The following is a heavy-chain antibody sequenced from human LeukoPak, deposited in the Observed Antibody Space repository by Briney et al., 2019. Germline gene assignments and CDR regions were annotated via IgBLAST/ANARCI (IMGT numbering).Heavy chain of an antibody. J-gene: IGHJ6*02. Sequence: PGGSLRLSCAASGFAFSDYYMSWIRQAPGRGLEWVSYISSSSSYTNYADSVKGRFTISRDNANNSLFLQMNSLRADDTAVYYCARDRVTMVRGTGSGLDVWGQGTTVTVSS. V-gene: IGHV3-11*05. CDR3: ARDRVTMVRGTGSGLDV. CDR1: GFAFSDYY. D-gene: IGHD3-10*01. CDR2: ISSSSSYT.